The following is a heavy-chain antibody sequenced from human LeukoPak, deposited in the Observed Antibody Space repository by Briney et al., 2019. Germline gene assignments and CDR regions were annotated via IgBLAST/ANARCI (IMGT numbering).Heavy chain of an antibody. V-gene: IGHV3-30-3*01. CDR3: ARDRRYFDTGGLGGPDY. J-gene: IGHJ4*02. D-gene: IGHD2-8*02. CDR2: ISYDGSNK. CDR1: GFAFSSYA. Sequence: SLRLSCAASGFAFSSYAMHWVRQAPGKGLEWVAVISYDGSNKYYADSVKGRFTISRDNAKNSLYLQMNNLRAEDTAVYYCARDRRYFDTGGLGGPDYWGQGTLVTVSS.